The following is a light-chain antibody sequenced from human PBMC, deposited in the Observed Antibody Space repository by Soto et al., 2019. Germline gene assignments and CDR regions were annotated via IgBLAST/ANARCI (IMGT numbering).Light chain of an antibody. CDR2: EVT. V-gene: IGLV2-14*01. CDR3: SSYSSKSTPV. J-gene: IGLJ7*01. Sequence: QSALTQPASVSGSPGQSITISCTGTSGDVGGYNFVSWYQQHPGEGPKLIIYEVTNRPSGVSDRFSGSKSGYTASLTISGLQADVEGDYYCSSYSSKSTPVFGGGTQLTVL. CDR1: SGDVGGYNF.